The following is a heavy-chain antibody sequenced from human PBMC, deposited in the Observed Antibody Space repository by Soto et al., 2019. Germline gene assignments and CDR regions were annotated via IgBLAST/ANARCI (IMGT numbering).Heavy chain of an antibody. Sequence: GASVKVSCKASGYTFTSYGISWVRQAPGQGLEWMGLISAYNCNTNYAQKLQGRVTMTTDTSTSTAYMELRSLRSDDTAVYYCASGPGYCSGGSCYDLVVDYWGQGTLVTVSS. D-gene: IGHD2-15*01. CDR1: GYTFTSYG. CDR2: ISAYNCNT. CDR3: ASGPGYCSGGSCYDLVVDY. J-gene: IGHJ4*02. V-gene: IGHV1-18*01.